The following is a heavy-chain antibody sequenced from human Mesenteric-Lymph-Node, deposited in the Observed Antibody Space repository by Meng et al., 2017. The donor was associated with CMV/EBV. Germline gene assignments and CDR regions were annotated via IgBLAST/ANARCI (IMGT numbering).Heavy chain of an antibody. J-gene: IGHJ5*02. CDR1: GFTVSSNY. CDR3: ARDRGYCSGGSCYLNWFDP. D-gene: IGHD2-15*01. CDR2: INSDGSST. Sequence: GGSLRLSCAASGFTVSSNYMSWVRQAAGKGLMWVSRINSDGSSTSYADSVKGRFTISRDNAKNTLYLQMNSLRAEDTAVYYCARDRGYCSGGSCYLNWFDPWGQGTLVTVSS. V-gene: IGHV3-74*01.